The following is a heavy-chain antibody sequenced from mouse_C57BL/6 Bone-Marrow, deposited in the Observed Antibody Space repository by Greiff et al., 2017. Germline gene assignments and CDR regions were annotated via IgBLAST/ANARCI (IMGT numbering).Heavy chain of an antibody. CDR2: IRSKSNNYAT. V-gene: IGHV10-1*01. CDR1: GFSFNTYA. CDR3: GRQTGRLFGSFAY. J-gene: IGHJ3*01. Sequence: EVQGVESGGGLVQPKGSLKLSCAASGFSFNTYAMNWVRQAPGKGLEWVARIRSKSNNYATYYADSVKDRFTISRDDSESMLYLQMNNLKTEDTAMYYCGRQTGRLFGSFAYWGQGTLVTVSA.